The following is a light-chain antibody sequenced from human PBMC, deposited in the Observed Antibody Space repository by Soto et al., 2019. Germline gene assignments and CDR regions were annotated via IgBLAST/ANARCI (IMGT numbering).Light chain of an antibody. CDR3: QQYESYSPLT. J-gene: IGKJ4*01. CDR1: QSIRSW. V-gene: IGKV1-5*01. CDR2: DAS. Sequence: DIQMTQSPSTLSASVGDRVTMTCRASQSIRSWLAWYQQKPGKAPKLLIYDASCLESGVPSRFSGRRSGTEFTLTISSLQPDDFGTYYCQQYESYSPLTFGGGTKVEIK.